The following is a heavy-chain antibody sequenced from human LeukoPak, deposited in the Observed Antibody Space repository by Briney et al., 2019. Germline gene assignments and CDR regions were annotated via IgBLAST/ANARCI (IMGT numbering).Heavy chain of an antibody. V-gene: IGHV3-43*02. CDR2: ISGDGGST. CDR1: GFTFDDYA. Sequence: PGGSLRLSCAASGFTFDDYAMHWVRQAPGKGLEWVSLISGDGGSTYYADSEKGRFTISRDNSKSSLYLQMNSLRTEDTALYYCAKDLGDYVWGSYRPPPGFFDYWGQGTLVTVSS. D-gene: IGHD3-16*02. CDR3: AKDLGDYVWGSYRPPPGFFDY. J-gene: IGHJ4*02.